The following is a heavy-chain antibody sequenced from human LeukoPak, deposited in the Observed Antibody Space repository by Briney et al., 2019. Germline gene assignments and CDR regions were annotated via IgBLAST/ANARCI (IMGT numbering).Heavy chain of an antibody. V-gene: IGHV3-74*01. D-gene: IGHD2-15*01. CDR1: GFTFSNYW. J-gene: IGHJ4*02. Sequence: GGSLRLSCAASGFTFSNYWMYWVRQGAGKGLVWVSRINSDGTTTNYADSVKGRFTTSRDNAKNTLYLQMNSLKAEDTAVYYWVVVVGATPYWGQGTLVTVSS. CDR3: VVVVGATPY. CDR2: INSDGTTT.